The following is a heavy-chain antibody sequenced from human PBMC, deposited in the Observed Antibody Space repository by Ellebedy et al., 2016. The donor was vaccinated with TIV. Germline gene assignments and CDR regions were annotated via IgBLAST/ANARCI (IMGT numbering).Heavy chain of an antibody. D-gene: IGHD3-22*01. CDR1: GAFISSDGYY. CDR3: ARGAWGYYSDSSGYYRGHFDL. V-gene: IGHV4-31*11. J-gene: IGHJ4*02. CDR2: IYHSGNT. Sequence: MPSETLSLTCAVSGAFISSDGYYWSWIRQHPGKGLEWIGYIYHSGNTYSNPSLKSRVSISVDTSENHLSLKLSSVSAADTAVYYCARGAWGYYSDSSGYYRGHFDLWGQGTPVTVSS.